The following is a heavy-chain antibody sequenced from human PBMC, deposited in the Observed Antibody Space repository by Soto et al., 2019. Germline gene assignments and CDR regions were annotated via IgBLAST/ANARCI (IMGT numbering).Heavy chain of an antibody. CDR1: GGTFSSYA. CDR2: IIPIFGTA. V-gene: IGHV1-69*01. CDR3: ARVSGGSYSLDYYYGMDV. J-gene: IGHJ6*02. D-gene: IGHD1-26*01. Sequence: QVQLVQSGAEVQKPGSSVKVSCKASGGTFSSYAISWVRQAPGQGLEWMGGIIPIFGTANYAQKFQGRVTITADESTSTAYMELSSLRSEDTAVYYCARVSGGSYSLDYYYGMDVWGQGTTVTVSS.